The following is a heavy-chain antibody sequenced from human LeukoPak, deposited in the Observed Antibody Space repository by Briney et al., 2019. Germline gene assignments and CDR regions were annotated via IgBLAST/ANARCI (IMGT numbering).Heavy chain of an antibody. Sequence: PSETLSLTCAVSGFSISSGYYWGWIRQPPGKGLEWIGSIYHSGSTYYNPSLKSRVTISVDTSKNQFSLKLSSVTAADTAVYYCARHVVRGPGWPGADYWGQGTLVTVSS. CDR1: GFSISSGYY. D-gene: IGHD6-19*01. V-gene: IGHV4-38-2*01. CDR2: IYHSGST. CDR3: ARHVVRGPGWPGADY. J-gene: IGHJ4*02.